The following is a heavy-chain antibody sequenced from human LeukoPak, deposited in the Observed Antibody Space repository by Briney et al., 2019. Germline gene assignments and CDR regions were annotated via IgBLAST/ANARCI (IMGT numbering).Heavy chain of an antibody. CDR3: ARMTGSGWYAAGYYFDY. V-gene: IGHV4-4*07. CDR2: IYTSGST. Sequence: SETLSLTCTVSGGSISSYYWSWIRQPAGKGLEWIGRIYTSGSTNYNPSLKSRVTMSVDTSKNQFSLKLSSVTAADTAVYYCARMTGSGWYAAGYYFDYWGQGTLVTVSS. D-gene: IGHD6-19*01. J-gene: IGHJ4*02. CDR1: GGSISSYY.